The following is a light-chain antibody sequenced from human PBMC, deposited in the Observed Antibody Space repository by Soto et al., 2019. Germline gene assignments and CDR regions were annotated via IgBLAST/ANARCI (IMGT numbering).Light chain of an antibody. V-gene: IGLV1-44*01. J-gene: IGLJ3*02. CDR3: AAWDDSLNGWV. Sequence: QPVLTQPPSASGTPGQRVTISCSGSSSNIGSNTVNWYQQLPGTAPKLLIYTNNRRPSGVPARLSGSKSGTSASLAISGLQSEDEADYYCAAWDDSLNGWVFGGGTKVTVL. CDR2: TNN. CDR1: SSNIGSNT.